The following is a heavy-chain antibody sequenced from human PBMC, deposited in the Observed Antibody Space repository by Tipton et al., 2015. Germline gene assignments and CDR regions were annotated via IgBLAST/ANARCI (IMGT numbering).Heavy chain of an antibody. J-gene: IGHJ3*02. CDR2: IYYTGSN. Sequence: TLSLTCTVSGGSISSGTYYWSWIRQPAGKGLEWIGRIYYTGSNTYNPSLESRVTMSVDTSKNQFSLKLNSVTAPDTAVYYCARDRRTTNGAFDIWGRGTVVTVSS. CDR3: ARDRRTTNGAFDI. D-gene: IGHD1-14*01. V-gene: IGHV4-61*02. CDR1: GGSISSGTYY.